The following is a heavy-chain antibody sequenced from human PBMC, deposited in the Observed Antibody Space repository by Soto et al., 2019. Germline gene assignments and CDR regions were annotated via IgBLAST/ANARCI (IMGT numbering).Heavy chain of an antibody. CDR2: INPNSGDT. CDR1: GYTFTDYY. D-gene: IGHD1-26*01. CDR3: ARELQPYYLYYHIDV. J-gene: IGHJ6*02. V-gene: IGHV1-2*02. Sequence: QVQLVQSGAEVKKPGASVKVSCKTSGYTFTDYYMHWVRQAPGQGLEWLGWINPNSGDTNSAQSFQGRVTMTRDTSVSTAYMELNSLRSDDTAVYYCARELQPYYLYYHIDVWGQGTTVTVSS.